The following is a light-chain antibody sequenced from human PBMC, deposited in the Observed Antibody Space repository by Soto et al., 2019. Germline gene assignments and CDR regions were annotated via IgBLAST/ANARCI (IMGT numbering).Light chain of an antibody. Sequence: QSVLTQPASVSGSPGQSITISCTGTSSDVGGYNYVSWYQQHPGKAPKLMIYDVSNRPSGVSNRFSGSKSGNTASLTISGLQAEDEADYYCSSYTSSSTLNNYVFGTGTKLTV. CDR3: SSYTSSSTLNNYV. J-gene: IGLJ1*01. CDR1: SSDVGGYNY. V-gene: IGLV2-14*01. CDR2: DVS.